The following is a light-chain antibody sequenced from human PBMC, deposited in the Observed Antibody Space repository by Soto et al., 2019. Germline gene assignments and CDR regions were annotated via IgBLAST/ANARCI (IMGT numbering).Light chain of an antibody. CDR2: DVS. CDR3: SSFTTTNTYV. V-gene: IGLV2-14*03. Sequence: QSVLTQPASVSGSPGQAIAMSCTGTSSDVGTHNFVSWYQQHPGKAPKLIIYDVSNRPSGVSDRFFGSKSGSTASLTISGLQAEDEADYYCSSFTTTNTYVFGTGTKSPS. CDR1: SSDVGTHNF. J-gene: IGLJ1*01.